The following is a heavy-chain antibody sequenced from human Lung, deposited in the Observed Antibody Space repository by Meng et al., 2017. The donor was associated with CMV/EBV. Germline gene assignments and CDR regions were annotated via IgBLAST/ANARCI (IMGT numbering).Heavy chain of an antibody. D-gene: IGHD3-10*01. J-gene: IGHJ4*02. CDR2: ISSGVST. V-gene: IGHV3-66*02. Sequence: GESLKISCAGSGFTFKNNYMTWVRQFPGKGLEWVSVISSGVSTYYADSVKGRFTISRDNSKNTLYLQMNSLRAEDTAVYYCASSHFGEYSLDYWGQGELVXVSS. CDR3: ASSHFGEYSLDY. CDR1: GFTFKNNY.